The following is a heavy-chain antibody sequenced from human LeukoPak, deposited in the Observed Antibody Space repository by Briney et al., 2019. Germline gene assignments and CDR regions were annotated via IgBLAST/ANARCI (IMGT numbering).Heavy chain of an antibody. J-gene: IGHJ4*02. CDR3: ARDSYGGQSDY. D-gene: IGHD5-18*01. CDR1: GGSFSGYY. Sequence: PSETLSLTCAVYGGSFSGYYWSWIRQPPGKGLEWIGEINHSGSTNYNPSLKSRVTISVDTSKNQFSLKLSSVTAADTAVYYCARDSYGGQSDYWGQGTLVTVSS. V-gene: IGHV4-34*01. CDR2: INHSGST.